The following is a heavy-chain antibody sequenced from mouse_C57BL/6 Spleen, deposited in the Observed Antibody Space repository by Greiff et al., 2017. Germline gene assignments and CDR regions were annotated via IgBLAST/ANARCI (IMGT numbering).Heavy chain of an antibody. CDR1: GFSLTSYG. Sequence: VQLQESGPGLVAPSQSLSITCTVSGFSLTSYGVHWVRQPPGKGLEWLVVIWSDGSTTYNTAPKSRLSISKDNSKSQVFLKMNSLQTDETAMYYCASHYDYDEGFAYWGQGTLVTVSA. V-gene: IGHV2-6*03. CDR2: IWSDGST. J-gene: IGHJ3*01. D-gene: IGHD2-4*01. CDR3: ASHYDYDEGFAY.